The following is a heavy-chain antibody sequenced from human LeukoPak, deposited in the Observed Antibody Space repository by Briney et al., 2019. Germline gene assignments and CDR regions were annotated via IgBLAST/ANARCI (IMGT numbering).Heavy chain of an antibody. CDR1: GFTFSSYW. D-gene: IGHD5-12*01. CDR3: ARGANKWLLPATIIDY. J-gene: IGHJ4*02. CDR2: INSDGSST. Sequence: PGGSLRLSCAASGFTFSSYWMHWVRQAPGKGLVWFSRINSDGSSTSYADSVKGRFTISRDNAKNTLYLQMNSLRAEDTAVYYCARGANKWLLPATIIDYWGQGTLVTVSS. V-gene: IGHV3-74*01.